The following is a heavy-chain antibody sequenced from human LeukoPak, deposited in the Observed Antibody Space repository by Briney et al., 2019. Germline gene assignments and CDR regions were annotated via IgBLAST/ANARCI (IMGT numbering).Heavy chain of an antibody. D-gene: IGHD5-18*01. Sequence: GASVKVSCKASGGTFSSYAISWVRQAPGQGLEWMGRTIPILGIANYAQKFQGRVTITADKSTSTAYMELSSLRSEDTAVYYCATAMVTNLLDYWGQGTLVTVSS. V-gene: IGHV1-69*04. CDR3: ATAMVTNLLDY. CDR2: TIPILGIA. CDR1: GGTFSSYA. J-gene: IGHJ4*02.